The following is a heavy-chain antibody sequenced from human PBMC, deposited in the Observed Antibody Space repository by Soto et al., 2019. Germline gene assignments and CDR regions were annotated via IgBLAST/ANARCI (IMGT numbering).Heavy chain of an antibody. CDR2: IYYRGNT. Sequence: LSETLSLTCTVSGGSVSGGSYHWSWIRQPPGKGLEWIGYIYYRGNTNYNPSLKSRVAISLQTSKSQFSLKLTSVTAVDTAVYYCARGVDGQWADYWGQGTMVTVSS. V-gene: IGHV4-61*01. CDR3: ARGVDGQWADY. J-gene: IGHJ4*02. CDR1: GGSVSGGSYH. D-gene: IGHD6-19*01.